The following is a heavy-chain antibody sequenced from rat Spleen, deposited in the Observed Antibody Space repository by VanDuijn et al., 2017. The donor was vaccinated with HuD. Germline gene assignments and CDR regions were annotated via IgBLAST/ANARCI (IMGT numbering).Heavy chain of an antibody. Sequence: EVQLVESGGGLVQPGRSLKLSCVASGFTFNNYWMTWIRQAPGKGLEWVATITHIGGITYYPDSVKGRFTISRDNAKSTLYLQMDSLRSEDTATYYCAKGGYNNYWYFDFWGPGTMVAVSS. D-gene: IGHD1-10*01. J-gene: IGHJ1*01. CDR2: ITHIGGIT. CDR3: AKGGYNNYWYFDF. CDR1: GFTFNNYW. V-gene: IGHV5-31*01.